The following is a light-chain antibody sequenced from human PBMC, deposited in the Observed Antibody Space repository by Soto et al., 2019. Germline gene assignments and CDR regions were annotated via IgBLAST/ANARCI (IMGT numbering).Light chain of an antibody. CDR3: QHYASSPLIT. CDR1: QSVSSIS. CDR2: GAS. J-gene: IGKJ5*01. V-gene: IGKV3-20*01. Sequence: SQSPATVSVSTVERATLSCRASQSVSSISLAWYQQKPGQAPRLLIYGASRRATGITDRFSGSGSGTDFTLTISRLEPADFAVFYCQHYASSPLITFGQGTRLENK.